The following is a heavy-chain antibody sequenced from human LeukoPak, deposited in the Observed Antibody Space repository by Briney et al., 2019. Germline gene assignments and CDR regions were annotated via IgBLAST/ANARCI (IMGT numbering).Heavy chain of an antibody. CDR2: ITGSGGST. Sequence: PGGSLRLSCAASGFDLGHYEVNWVRQAPGKGLEWVSAITGSGGSTYYADSVKGRFTISRDNSKNTLYLQMNSLRAEDTAVYYCAKDFDSSDYYFGLWDYWGQGSLVTVSS. J-gene: IGHJ4*02. CDR1: GFDLGHYE. D-gene: IGHD3-22*01. V-gene: IGHV3-23*01. CDR3: AKDFDSSDYYFGLWDY.